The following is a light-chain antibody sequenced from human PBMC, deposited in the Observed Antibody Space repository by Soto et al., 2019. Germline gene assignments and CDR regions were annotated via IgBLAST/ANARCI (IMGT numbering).Light chain of an antibody. CDR3: GAGPGSGNNFVGV. CDR2: VGTGGIVG. J-gene: IGLJ2*01. CDR1: SGYSNYK. Sequence: QLVLTQPPSASASLGASVTLTCTLSSGYSNYKVDWYQQRPGKGPRFVMRVGTGGIVGSKGDGIPDRFSVLGSGLNRYLTIKNIQEEDESYYHCGAGPGSGNNFVGVFGGGTKLTVL. V-gene: IGLV9-49*01.